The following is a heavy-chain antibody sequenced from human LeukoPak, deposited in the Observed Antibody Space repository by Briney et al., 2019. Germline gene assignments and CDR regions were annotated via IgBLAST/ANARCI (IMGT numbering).Heavy chain of an antibody. CDR1: GFTFNRFG. J-gene: IGHJ4*02. D-gene: IGHD3-3*01. CDR3: ATDRGWRTSGYYLYYFEY. Sequence: GGSLRLSCATSGFTFNRFGMHWVRQAPGKGLEWVAVIWYDGSNKDYADSVKGRFTISRDNSKNTLYLQMSGLRAEDTAVYYCATDRGWRTSGYYLYYFEYWGQGTLVTFSS. CDR2: IWYDGSNK. V-gene: IGHV3-33*01.